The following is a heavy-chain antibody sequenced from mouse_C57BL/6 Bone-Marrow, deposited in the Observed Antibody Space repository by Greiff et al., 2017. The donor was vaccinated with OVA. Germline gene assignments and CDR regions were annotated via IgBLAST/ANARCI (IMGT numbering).Heavy chain of an antibody. J-gene: IGHJ2*01. CDR2: IYPGSGNT. CDR1: GYSFTSYY. V-gene: IGHV1-66*01. CDR3: ARYSNYDDY. Sequence: VQLKESGPELVKPGASVKISCKASGYSFTSYYIHWVKQRPGQGLEWIGWIYPGSGNTKYNEKFKGKATLTADTSSSTAYMQLSSLTSEDSAVYYCARYSNYDDYWGQGTTLTVSS.